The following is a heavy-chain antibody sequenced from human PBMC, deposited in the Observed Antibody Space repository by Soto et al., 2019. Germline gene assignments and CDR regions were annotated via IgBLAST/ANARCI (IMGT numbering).Heavy chain of an antibody. V-gene: IGHV5-51*01. J-gene: IGHJ3*02. CDR3: ATAYVYDFENSDYYRDAFDI. CDR2: MYPDDSDI. D-gene: IGHD3-22*01. CDR1: GDSFCSYW. Sequence: PVELLRISCRAAGDSFCSYWICWVRQMHGKGLEWMAIMYPDDSDIRYSPSFEAHVTISADKSTSTAFLQWSSLKASDTAMYYCATAYVYDFENSDYYRDAFDIWGQGTLVTVSS.